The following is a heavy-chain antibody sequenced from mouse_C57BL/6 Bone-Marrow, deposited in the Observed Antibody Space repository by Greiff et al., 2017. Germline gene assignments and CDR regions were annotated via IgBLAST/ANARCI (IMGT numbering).Heavy chain of an antibody. V-gene: IGHV1-81*01. CDR1: GYTFTSYG. D-gene: IGHD2-12*01. CDR2: IYPRSGNT. J-gene: IGHJ2*01. Sequence: VQLQQSGAELARPGASVKLSCKASGYTFTSYGISWVKQRTGQGLEWIGEIYPRSGNTYYNEKFKGKATLTADKSSSTAYMELRSLTSEDSAVYFCARGAYYSRYFDYWGQGTTLTVSS. CDR3: ARGAYYSRYFDY.